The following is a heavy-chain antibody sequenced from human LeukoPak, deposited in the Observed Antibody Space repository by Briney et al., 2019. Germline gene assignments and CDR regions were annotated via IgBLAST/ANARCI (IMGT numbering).Heavy chain of an antibody. CDR2: ISSNGRTT. CDR1: GFTFSTYA. J-gene: IGHJ3*02. V-gene: IGHV3-64D*06. CDR3: ARARPKYYDFWSGYYTPFDAFDI. Sequence: GGSLRLSCSASGFTFSTYAMHWVRQAPGKGLQYFSSISSNGRTTYYAASVKGRFTISRDNSKNTLYLQMSSLRAEDTAVYYCARARPKYYDFWSGYYTPFDAFDIWGQGTMVTVSS. D-gene: IGHD3-3*01.